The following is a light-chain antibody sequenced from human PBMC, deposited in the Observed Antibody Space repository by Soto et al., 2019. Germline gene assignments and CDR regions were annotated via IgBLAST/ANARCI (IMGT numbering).Light chain of an antibody. CDR1: QSVNSY. CDR2: DAS. CDR3: QQRRDLPLA. J-gene: IGKJ4*01. Sequence: EIVLTQSPATLSLSPGERATLSCRASQSVNSYLAWYQQKPGQAPRLLIYDASDRATGIPARFSGSGSGTAFTLTISSLEPEDFAVYYCQQRRDLPLAFGGGTKVEIK. V-gene: IGKV3-11*01.